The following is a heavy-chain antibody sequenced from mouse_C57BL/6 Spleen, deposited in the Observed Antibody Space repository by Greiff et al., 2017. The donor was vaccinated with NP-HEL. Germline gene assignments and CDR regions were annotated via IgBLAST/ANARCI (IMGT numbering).Heavy chain of an antibody. CDR3: ARSNGSSLFDY. CDR1: GYSFTGYF. Sequence: EVQLQQSGPELVKPGDSVKISCKASGYSFTGYFMNWVMQSHGKSLEWIGRINPYNGDTFYNQKFKGKATLTVDKSSSTAHMQLRSLTSEDSAVYYCARSNGSSLFDYWGQGTTLTVSS. CDR2: INPYNGDT. V-gene: IGHV1-20*01. J-gene: IGHJ2*01. D-gene: IGHD1-1*01.